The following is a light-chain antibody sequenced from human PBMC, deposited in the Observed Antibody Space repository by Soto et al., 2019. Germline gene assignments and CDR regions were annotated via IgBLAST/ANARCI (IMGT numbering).Light chain of an antibody. Sequence: DIQMTQSPSTLSASVGDTVTITCRASQSISNWLAWYQQKPGKAPKLLIYKASSLQSGVPSMFSGSGSGTEFTLTISSLQPDDFATYYCQQYNGTFGQGTKLEIK. CDR3: QQYNGT. J-gene: IGKJ2*01. CDR1: QSISNW. V-gene: IGKV1-5*03. CDR2: KAS.